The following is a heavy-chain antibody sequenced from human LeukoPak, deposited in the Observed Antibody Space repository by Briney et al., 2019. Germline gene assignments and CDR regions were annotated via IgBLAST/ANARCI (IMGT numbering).Heavy chain of an antibody. V-gene: IGHV4-59*08. Sequence: PSETLSLTCAVYGGSFSGYYWSWIRQPPGKGLEWIAYISDVGSINYNPSLKSRVTISLDTSKNQFSLKLSSVTAADTAVYYCAGHHPRNTVDFWGQGTLVTVSS. CDR2: ISDVGSI. CDR1: GGSFSGYY. D-gene: IGHD2/OR15-2a*01. CDR3: AGHHPRNTVDF. J-gene: IGHJ4*02.